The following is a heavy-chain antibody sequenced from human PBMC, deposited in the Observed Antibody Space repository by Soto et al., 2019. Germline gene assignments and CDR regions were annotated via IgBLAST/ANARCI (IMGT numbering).Heavy chain of an antibody. CDR1: GGSFSGYY. D-gene: IGHD1-26*01. CDR2: INHSGST. V-gene: IGHV4-34*01. CDR3: AADSGSTITDAFDI. J-gene: IGHJ3*02. Sequence: QVQLQQWGAGLLKPSETLSLTCAVYGGSFSGYYWSWIRQPPGKGLEWIGEINHSGSTNYNPSLKSRVTLSVDTSKNQFSLKLSSVTAADTAVYYCAADSGSTITDAFDIWGQGTMVTVSS.